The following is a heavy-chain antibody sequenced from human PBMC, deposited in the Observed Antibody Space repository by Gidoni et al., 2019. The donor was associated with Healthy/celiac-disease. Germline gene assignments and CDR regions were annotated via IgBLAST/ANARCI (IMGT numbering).Heavy chain of an antibody. CDR1: GYTFTSYD. Sequence: QVQLVQSGAEVKKPGASVKVSCKASGYTFTSYDINWVRQATGQGLEWMGWMNPNSGNTGYAQKFQGRVTMTRNTSISTAYMELSSLRSEDTAVYYCARDPDFWSGPNNYYYYGMDVWGQGTTVTVSS. J-gene: IGHJ6*02. V-gene: IGHV1-8*01. D-gene: IGHD3-3*01. CDR3: ARDPDFWSGPNNYYYYGMDV. CDR2: MNPNSGNT.